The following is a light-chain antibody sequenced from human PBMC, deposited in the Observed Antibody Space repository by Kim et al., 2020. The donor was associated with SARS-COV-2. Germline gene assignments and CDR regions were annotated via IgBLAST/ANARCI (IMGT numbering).Light chain of an antibody. CDR2: DVS. V-gene: IGLV2-14*01. J-gene: IGLJ1*01. CDR1: SSHVGGYNY. Sequence: QSALTQPASVSGSPGQSITISCTGTSSHVGGYNYVSWYQQHPGKAPKLMIYDVSKRPSVVSNRFSGSKSGNTASLTISGLQAEDEADYYCSSYTSSSTKVFGTGTKVTVL. CDR3: SSYTSSSTKV.